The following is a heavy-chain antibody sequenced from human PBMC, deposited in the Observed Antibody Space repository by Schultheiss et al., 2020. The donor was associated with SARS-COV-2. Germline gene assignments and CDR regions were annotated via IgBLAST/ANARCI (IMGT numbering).Heavy chain of an antibody. CDR3: TRGTEADFDY. J-gene: IGHJ4*02. Sequence: SETLSLTCTVSGGSISSGGYYWSWIRQHPGKGLEWIGYIYYSGSTYYNPSLKSRVTISVDTSKNQFSLKLSSVTAADTAVYYCTRGTEADFDYWGQGTLVTVSS. CDR1: GGSISSGGYY. V-gene: IGHV4-31*03. CDR2: IYYSGST.